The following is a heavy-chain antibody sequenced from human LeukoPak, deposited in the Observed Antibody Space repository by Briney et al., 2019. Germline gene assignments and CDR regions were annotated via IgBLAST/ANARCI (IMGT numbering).Heavy chain of an antibody. Sequence: SETLSLTCTVSGGSISSYYWSWIRQPPGKGLEWIGYIYYSGSTNYNPSLKSRVTISVDTSENQFSLKLSSVTAADTAVYYCARRLGGYVYAFDIWGQGTMVTVSS. J-gene: IGHJ3*02. CDR2: IYYSGST. CDR1: GGSISSYY. D-gene: IGHD5-12*01. V-gene: IGHV4-59*08. CDR3: ARRLGGYVYAFDI.